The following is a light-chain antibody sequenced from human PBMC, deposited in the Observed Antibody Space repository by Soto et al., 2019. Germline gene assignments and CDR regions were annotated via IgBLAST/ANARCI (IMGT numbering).Light chain of an antibody. CDR1: QSVLYSSNNKNY. J-gene: IGKJ4*01. Sequence: DIVMTQSPDSLAVSLGERATINCKSSQSVLYSSNNKNYLAWYQKKPGQPPKLLIYWASTRESGVPDRFSGSGSGTDFTLTISSLQAEDVAVYYCQQYYSIPITFGGGTKVEIK. CDR3: QQYYSIPIT. V-gene: IGKV4-1*01. CDR2: WAS.